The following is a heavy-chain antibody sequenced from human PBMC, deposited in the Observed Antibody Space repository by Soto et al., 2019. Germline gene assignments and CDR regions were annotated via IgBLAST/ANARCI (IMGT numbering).Heavy chain of an antibody. D-gene: IGHD4-17*01. CDR2: INQGGSEK. V-gene: IGHV3-7*03. J-gene: IGHJ4*02. Sequence: EVQLVESGGGLVQPGGSLRLSCAASGFTFSNYWMSWVRQAPGKGLEWVAKINQGGSEKWSVDSVKGRFTISRDNAKNSLYLQLNSLGAEDTAVYYCVKDDGDYSFDYWGQGTLVTVSS. CDR3: VKDDGDYSFDY. CDR1: GFTFSNYW.